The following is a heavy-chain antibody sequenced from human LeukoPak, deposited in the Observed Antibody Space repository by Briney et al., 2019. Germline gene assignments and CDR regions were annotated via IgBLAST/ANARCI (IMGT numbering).Heavy chain of an antibody. CDR3: ASSTIQLWLGHYYYMDV. CDR1: GGSFSGYY. V-gene: IGHV4-34*01. J-gene: IGHJ6*03. CDR2: INHSGST. Sequence: PSETLSLTCAVYGGSFSGYYWSWIRQPPGKGLEWIGEINHSGSTNYNPSLKSRVTISVDTSKNQFSLKLSSVTAADMAVYYCASSTIQLWLGHYYYMDVWGKGTTVTVSS. D-gene: IGHD5-18*01.